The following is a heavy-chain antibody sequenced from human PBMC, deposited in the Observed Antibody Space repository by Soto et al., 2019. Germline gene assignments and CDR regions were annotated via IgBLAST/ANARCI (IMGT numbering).Heavy chain of an antibody. CDR1: GFTFTSSA. CDR3: AAVLIVGATL. Sequence: SVKVSCKASGFTFTSSAVQWLRQSRGQRLEWIGWIVVGSGNTNYAQKFQERVTLTRDMSTSTAYMELSSLRSEDTAVYYCAAVLIVGATLWGQGTLVTVSS. V-gene: IGHV1-58*01. D-gene: IGHD1-26*01. J-gene: IGHJ4*02. CDR2: IVVGSGNT.